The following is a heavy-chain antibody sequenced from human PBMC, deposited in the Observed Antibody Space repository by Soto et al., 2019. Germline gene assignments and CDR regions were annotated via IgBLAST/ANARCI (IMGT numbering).Heavy chain of an antibody. CDR1: GGSISSGGYS. CDR2: IYHSGST. D-gene: IGHD1-1*01. J-gene: IGHJ5*02. V-gene: IGHV4-30-2*01. CDR3: ARVLDL. Sequence: SETLSLTCAVSGGSISSGGYSWCWIRQPTGKGLEWIGYIYHSGSTYYNPSLKSRVTISVDRSKNQFSLKLSSVTAAGTAVYYSARVLDLWGQGTLVTVSS.